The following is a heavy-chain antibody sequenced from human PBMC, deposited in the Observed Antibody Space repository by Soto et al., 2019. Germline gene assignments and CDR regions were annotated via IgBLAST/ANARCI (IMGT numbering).Heavy chain of an antibody. D-gene: IGHD3-3*01. CDR1: GFTFSNNA. J-gene: IGHJ4*01. CDR2: ISYDSSEI. Sequence: WGSLRLSCVGSGFTFSNNAMHWVRQAPGKGLEWVPFISYDSSEIFYADSVKGRFTISRDNPENTLFLHMNSPRADDTAVYYCAIARVADSSLDHWGQGILVTVSS. CDR3: AIARVADSSLDH. V-gene: IGHV3-30*01.